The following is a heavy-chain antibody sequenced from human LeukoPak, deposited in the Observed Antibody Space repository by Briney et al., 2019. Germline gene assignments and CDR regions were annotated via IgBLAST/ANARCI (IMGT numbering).Heavy chain of an antibody. CDR3: ARDHSNYFDY. V-gene: IGHV1-8*02. CDR2: MNPNSGNT. D-gene: IGHD2/OR15-2a*01. Sequence: ASVKVSCKASGYTFTSYGISWVRQAPGQGLERMGWMNPNSGNTGYAQKFQGRVTMTRNTSISTAYMELSRLRSDDTAVYYCARDHSNYFDYWGQGTLVTVSS. CDR1: GYTFTSYG. J-gene: IGHJ4*02.